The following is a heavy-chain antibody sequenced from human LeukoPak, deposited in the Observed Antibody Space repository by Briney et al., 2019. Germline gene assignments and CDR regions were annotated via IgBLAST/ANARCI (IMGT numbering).Heavy chain of an antibody. V-gene: IGHV4-30-4*01. CDR3: ARDGGVAGTDY. CDR2: IYYSGST. J-gene: IGHJ4*02. D-gene: IGHD3-16*01. Sequence: SQTPSLTCTVSGGSISSGDYYWSWIRQPPGKGLEWIGYIYYSGSTYYNPSLKSRVTISVDTSKNQFSLKLSSVTAADTAVYYCARDGGVAGTDYWGQGTLVTVSS. CDR1: GGSISSGDYY.